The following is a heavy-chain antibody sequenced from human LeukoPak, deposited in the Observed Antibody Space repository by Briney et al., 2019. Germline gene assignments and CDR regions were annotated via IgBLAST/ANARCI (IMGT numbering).Heavy chain of an antibody. J-gene: IGHJ4*02. CDR3: ARGILRYLDFLPYFDS. CDR2: IYHSGAT. D-gene: IGHD3-9*01. CDR1: GGAISSSSHF. V-gene: IGHV4-39*07. Sequence: SETLSLTCNVPGGAISSSSHFWAWIRLPPGRGLEWIGIIYHSGATYYTPSLKSRVSISIDTSKNQFSLKLTSVTAADTAVYYCARGILRYLDFLPYFDSWGQGTLVTVSS.